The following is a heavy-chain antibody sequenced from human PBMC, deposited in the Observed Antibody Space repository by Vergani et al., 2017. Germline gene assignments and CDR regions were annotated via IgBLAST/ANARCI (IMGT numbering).Heavy chain of an antibody. J-gene: IGHJ6*03. CDR1: GGSISSYY. D-gene: IGHD3-3*01. CDR2: IYYSGST. V-gene: IGHV4-59*01. CDR3: ARTPPNYDFWSGYRDYYYMDV. Sequence: QVQLQESGPGLVKPSETLSLTCTVSGGSISSYYWSWIRQPPGKGLEWIGYIYYSGSTNDNPSLKSRVTISVDTSKNQFSLKLSSVTAADTAVYYCARTPPNYDFWSGYRDYYYMDVWGKGTTVTVSS.